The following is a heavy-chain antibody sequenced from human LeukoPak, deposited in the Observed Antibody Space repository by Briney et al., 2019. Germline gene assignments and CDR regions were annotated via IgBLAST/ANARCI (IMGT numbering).Heavy chain of an antibody. CDR1: GFTFSDYW. CDR2: IKQNGGER. D-gene: IGHD4-23*01. CDR3: ARDSGKARSDY. J-gene: IGHJ4*02. V-gene: IGHV3-7*03. Sequence: GGSLRLSCVASGFTFSDYWMTWVRQAPGKGLERVANIKQNGGERYYVDSVKGRFTISRDNAKNSLYLQMNSLRAEDTAVYYCARDSGKARSDYWGQGALVTVSS.